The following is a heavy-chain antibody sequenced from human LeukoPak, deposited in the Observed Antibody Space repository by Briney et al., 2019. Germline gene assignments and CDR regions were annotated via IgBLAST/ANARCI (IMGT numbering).Heavy chain of an antibody. V-gene: IGHV1-3*01. CDR2: INAGNGNT. CDR3: ARESYSGYDSALGY. Sequence: GASVKVSCKASGYTFISYTLHWVRQAPGQRLEWMGWINAGNGNTKYSQKFQGRVTFTRDTSASTAYMELSSLRSEDTAVYYCARESYSGYDSALGYWGQGTLVTVSS. J-gene: IGHJ4*02. CDR1: GYTFISYT. D-gene: IGHD5-12*01.